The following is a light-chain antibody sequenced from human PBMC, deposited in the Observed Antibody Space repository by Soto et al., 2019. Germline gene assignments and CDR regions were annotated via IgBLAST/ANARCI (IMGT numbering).Light chain of an antibody. CDR3: QQYNNWPPIT. V-gene: IGKV3-15*01. Sequence: ETVLTQAPATMSVSPLERPTLSCSASQSVSSNLAWYQQKPGQAPRLLIYGASTRATGIPARFSGSGSGTEFTLTISSLQSEDFAVYYCQQYNNWPPITFGQGTRLEIK. CDR2: GAS. J-gene: IGKJ5*01. CDR1: QSVSSN.